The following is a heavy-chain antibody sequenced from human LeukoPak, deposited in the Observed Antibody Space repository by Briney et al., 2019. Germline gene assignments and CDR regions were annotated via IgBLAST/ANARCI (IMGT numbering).Heavy chain of an antibody. CDR3: ARGYDSSGSFDY. J-gene: IGHJ4*02. Sequence: GGSLRLSCAASGFTFSSYEMNWVRQAPGKGLEWVSYISGSGSTIYYADSVKGRFTISRDNAKNSLYLQMNSLRAEDTAVYYCARGYDSSGSFDYWGQGTLVTVSS. CDR1: GFTFSSYE. CDR2: ISGSGSTI. V-gene: IGHV3-48*03. D-gene: IGHD3-22*01.